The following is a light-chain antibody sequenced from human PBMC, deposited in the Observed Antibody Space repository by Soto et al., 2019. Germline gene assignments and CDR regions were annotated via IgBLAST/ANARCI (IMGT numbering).Light chain of an antibody. J-gene: IGKJ4*01. CDR3: QQYNSYTLT. CDR2: KAS. CDR1: QSISSL. V-gene: IGKV1-5*03. Sequence: IQMTQSPSTLSASVGDRVTITWGASQSISSLLAWYQQKPGEAPKLLIYKASSLESGVPSRLRGSGYGTEFTITISSMKDDDFATYYCQQYNSYTLTFGGGTKVDIK.